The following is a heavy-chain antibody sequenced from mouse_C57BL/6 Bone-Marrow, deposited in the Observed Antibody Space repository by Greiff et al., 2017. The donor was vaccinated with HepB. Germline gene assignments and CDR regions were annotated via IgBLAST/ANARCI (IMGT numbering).Heavy chain of an antibody. D-gene: IGHD2-12*01. Sequence: VQLQQPGAELVMPGASVKLSCKASGYTFTSYWMHWVKQRPGQGLEWIGEIDPSDSYTNYNQKFKGKSTLTVDKSSSTAYMQLSSLTSEDSAVYYCARSDYNYDALFAYCGQGTLVTVSA. CDR2: IDPSDSYT. J-gene: IGHJ3*01. V-gene: IGHV1-69*01. CDR3: ARSDYNYDALFAY. CDR1: GYTFTSYW.